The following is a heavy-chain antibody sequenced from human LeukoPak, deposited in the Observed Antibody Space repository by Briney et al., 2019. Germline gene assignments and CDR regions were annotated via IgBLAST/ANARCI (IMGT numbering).Heavy chain of an antibody. V-gene: IGHV4-39*01. CDR1: GGSIRITSYY. CDR2: VHYSGST. D-gene: IGHD6-19*01. Sequence: PSETLSLTCTVSGGSIRITSYYGGWIRQPPGKGLEWLGSVHYSGSTYDNPSLKSRVTISVDTSKNQFSLKLISVTAADTAVYYCARRSTVAGRGRFDPWGQGTLVTVSS. J-gene: IGHJ5*02. CDR3: ARRSTVAGRGRFDP.